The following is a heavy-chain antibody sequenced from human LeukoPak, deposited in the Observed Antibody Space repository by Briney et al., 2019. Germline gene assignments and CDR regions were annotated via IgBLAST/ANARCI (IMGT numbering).Heavy chain of an antibody. CDR1: GFTFSSYS. D-gene: IGHD3-10*01. V-gene: IGHV3-48*04. CDR3: ASGITMVRGVSMLGYAFDI. J-gene: IGHJ3*02. CDR2: ISSSSSTI. Sequence: GGSLTLSCAASGFTFSSYSMNWVRQAPGKGLEWVSYISSSSSTIYYADSVKGRFTISRDNAKNSLYLQMNSLRAEDTAVYYCASGITMVRGVSMLGYAFDIWGQGTMVTVSS.